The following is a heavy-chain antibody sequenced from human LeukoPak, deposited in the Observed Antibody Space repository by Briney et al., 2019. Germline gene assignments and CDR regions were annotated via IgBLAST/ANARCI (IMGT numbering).Heavy chain of an antibody. Sequence: SQPLSLTCAISGDSVSSHSVAWNWIRQSPSRGLEWLGRTYYRSKWYNDYAVSVKSPIIINSDTSKNQFSLQLNSVTAADTAVYYCEREDKLDHHYYFMDVWGKGTTVTVSS. D-gene: IGHD3/OR15-3a*01. CDR2: TYYRSKWYN. J-gene: IGHJ6*03. CDR1: GDSVSSHSVA. V-gene: IGHV6-1*01. CDR3: EREDKLDHHYYFMDV.